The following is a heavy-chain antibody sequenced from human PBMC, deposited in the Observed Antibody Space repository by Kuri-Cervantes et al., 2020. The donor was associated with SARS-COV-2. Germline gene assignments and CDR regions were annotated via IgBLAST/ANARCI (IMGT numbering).Heavy chain of an antibody. CDR2: ISSSSSYI. D-gene: IGHD3-3*01. Sequence: LSLTCAASGFTFSSYAMSWVRQAPGKGLEWVSSISSSSSYIYYADSVKGRFTISRDNAKNSLYLQMNSLRAEDTAVYYCARAAETIFGVVIRSAYDIWGQGTMVTVSS. CDR1: GFTFSSYA. J-gene: IGHJ3*02. CDR3: ARAAETIFGVVIRSAYDI. V-gene: IGHV3-21*01.